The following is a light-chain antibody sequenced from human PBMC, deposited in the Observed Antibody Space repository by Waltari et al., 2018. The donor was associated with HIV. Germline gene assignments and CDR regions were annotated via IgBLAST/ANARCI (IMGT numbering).Light chain of an antibody. CDR1: SLRTNY. CDR2: GKN. Sequence: SSELTQDPACSVALGQTVRIPCRGVSLRTNYASGYQKKPGKPPVLVFFGKNNRPSGIPDRFSCSTSGNTASSTITGAHAEDEAYDYCNSRDSSGHLYVFGTATKVTV. V-gene: IGLV3-19*01. CDR3: NSRDSSGHLYV. J-gene: IGLJ1*01.